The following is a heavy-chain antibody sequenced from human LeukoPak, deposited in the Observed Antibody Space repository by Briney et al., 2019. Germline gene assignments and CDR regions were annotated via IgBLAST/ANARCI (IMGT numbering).Heavy chain of an antibody. D-gene: IGHD5-24*01. CDR3: ARIRDGHNWNFDL. V-gene: IGHV3-33*01. J-gene: IGHJ2*01. CDR1: GFTFSSYG. Sequence: GGSLRLSCAASGFTFSSYGMHWVRQAPGKGLEWVAVIWYDGSSKFYADSVKGRFTISRDNSKNTLSLQMSSLRAEDTAVYYCARIRDGHNWNFDLWGRGALVTVSS. CDR2: IWYDGSSK.